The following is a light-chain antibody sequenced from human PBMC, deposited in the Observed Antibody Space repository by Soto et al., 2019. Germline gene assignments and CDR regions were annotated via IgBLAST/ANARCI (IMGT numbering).Light chain of an antibody. CDR1: QSVSIRH. J-gene: IGKJ1*01. CDR2: ATS. CDR3: QQDGTSWT. V-gene: IGKV3-20*01. Sequence: IVFTQSPGTLSLSPGEGATLSCRTSQSVSIRHLAWYQQRPGQAPRLLIYATSDRATGTPDRFSGSGSGTDFTLSITSLEPEDFAVYYCQQDGTSWTFGHGTKVEI.